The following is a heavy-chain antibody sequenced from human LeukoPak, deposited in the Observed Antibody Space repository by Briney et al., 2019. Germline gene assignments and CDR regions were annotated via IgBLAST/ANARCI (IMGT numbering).Heavy chain of an antibody. CDR3: ARGISSGYYHYFDY. Sequence: RASVKVSCKASGYTFTVYYIHWVRQAPGQGLEWMGWINPYSGGTNYAQNFQGRVTMTGDTSISTAYMELRRLRSDDTAVYYCARGISSGYYHYFDYWGQGTLVTVSS. J-gene: IGHJ4*02. CDR2: INPYSGGT. D-gene: IGHD6-19*01. V-gene: IGHV1-2*02. CDR1: GYTFTVYY.